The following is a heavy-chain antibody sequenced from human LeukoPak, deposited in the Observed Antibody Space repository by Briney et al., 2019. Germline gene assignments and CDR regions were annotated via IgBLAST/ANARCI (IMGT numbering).Heavy chain of an antibody. CDR2: INKDGTEK. V-gene: IGHV3-7*01. D-gene: IGHD2-15*01. J-gene: IGHJ6*04. CDR1: EFTSSSFW. CDR3: AIIGGSVPGNLLR. Sequence: GGSLRLSCAASEFTSSSFWMTWVRRPPGKGLEWVANINKDGTEKEYVDSVKGRFSIFRDNAKNSVFLQMNSLRAEDTAVYYCAIIGGSVPGNLLRWGKGTTVIVSA.